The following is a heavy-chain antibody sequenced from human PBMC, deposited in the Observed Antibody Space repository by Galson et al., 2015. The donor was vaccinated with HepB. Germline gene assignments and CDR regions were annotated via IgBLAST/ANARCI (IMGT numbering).Heavy chain of an antibody. V-gene: IGHV4-59*01. Sequence: ETLSLTCTVSGGSISSYYWSWIRQPPGKGLEWIGYIYYSGSTNYNPSLKSRVTISVDTSKNQFSLKLSSVTAADTAVYYCAREGEDREGFDPWGQGTLVTVSS. J-gene: IGHJ5*02. D-gene: IGHD3-16*01. CDR3: AREGEDREGFDP. CDR2: IYYSGST. CDR1: GGSISSYY.